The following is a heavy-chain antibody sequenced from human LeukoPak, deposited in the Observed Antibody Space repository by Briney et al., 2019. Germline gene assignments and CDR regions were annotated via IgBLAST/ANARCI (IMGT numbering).Heavy chain of an antibody. Sequence: ASVKVSCKASGGTFSSYAIGWVRQAPGQGLEWMGGIIPIFGTANYAQKFQGRVTITADESTSTAYMELRSLRSDDTAVYYCARGGEAMDDSSGYYHYGAAFDIWGQGTMVTVSS. J-gene: IGHJ3*02. V-gene: IGHV1-69*13. CDR3: ARGGEAMDDSSGYYHYGAAFDI. D-gene: IGHD3-22*01. CDR1: GGTFSSYA. CDR2: IIPIFGTA.